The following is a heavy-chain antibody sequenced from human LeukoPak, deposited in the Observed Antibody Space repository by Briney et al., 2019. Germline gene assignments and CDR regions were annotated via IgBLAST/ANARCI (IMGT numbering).Heavy chain of an antibody. CDR3: AELGITMIGGV. V-gene: IGHV3-30*18. CDR2: ISYDGSNK. D-gene: IGHD3-10*02. CDR1: GFTFSSYG. J-gene: IGHJ6*04. Sequence: GGSLRLSCAASGFTFSSYGMHSVRQAPGKGLEWVAVISYDGSNKYYADSVKGRFTISRDNSKNTLYLQMNSLRAEDTAVYYCAELGITMIGGVWGKGTTVTISS.